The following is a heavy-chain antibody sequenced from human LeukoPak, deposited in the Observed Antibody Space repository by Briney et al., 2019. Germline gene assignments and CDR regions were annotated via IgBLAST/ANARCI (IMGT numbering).Heavy chain of an antibody. D-gene: IGHD3-16*01. V-gene: IGHV3-23*01. CDR1: GFSFSTYA. Sequence: GGSLRLSCVASGFSFSTYAMNWVRQAPGKGLEWVSGTSGSGTTTNYANSVKGRFTISRDNAKDTLHLQMNNLRAEDTAIYYCAKDFFPTSRGDSYAFDSWGQGTLVTVSS. CDR3: AKDFFPTSRGDSYAFDS. CDR2: TSGSGTTT. J-gene: IGHJ4*02.